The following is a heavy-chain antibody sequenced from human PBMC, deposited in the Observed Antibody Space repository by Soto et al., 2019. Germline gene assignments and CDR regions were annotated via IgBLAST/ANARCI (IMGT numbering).Heavy chain of an antibody. CDR1: GFIVSSNY. J-gene: IGHJ4*02. D-gene: IGHD4-17*01. CDR3: ARATTTSTNFEY. CDR2: IYSGGTT. V-gene: IGHV3-66*01. Sequence: PGGSLRLSGAASGFIVSSNYMSWVRQAPGKGLEWVSAIYSGGTTYYADSVKGRFTISRDNSKNTVYLQMNNLRAEDTALYYCARATTTSTNFEYWGQGALVTVSS.